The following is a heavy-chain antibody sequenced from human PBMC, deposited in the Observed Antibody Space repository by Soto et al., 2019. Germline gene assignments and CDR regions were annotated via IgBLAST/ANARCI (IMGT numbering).Heavy chain of an antibody. J-gene: IGHJ4*02. CDR2: IIPILGIA. CDR3: AREPSLHLGELSFDY. V-gene: IGHV1-69*04. CDR1: GGTFSSYT. Sequence: ASVKVSCKASGGTFSSYTISWVRQAPGQGLEWMGRIIPILGIANYAQKFQGRVTITADKSTSTAYMELSSLRSEDTAVYYCAREPSLHLGELSFDYWGQGTLVTVSS. D-gene: IGHD3-16*02.